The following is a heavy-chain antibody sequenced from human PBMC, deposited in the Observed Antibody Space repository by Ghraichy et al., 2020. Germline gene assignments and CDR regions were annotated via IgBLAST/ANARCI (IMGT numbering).Heavy chain of an antibody. D-gene: IGHD3-9*01. J-gene: IGHJ3*02. CDR2: ISSSSSYI. CDR1: GFTFSSYS. V-gene: IGHV3-21*01. CDR3: ARAALRLVTSDAVDT. Sequence: GGSLRLSCAASGFTFSSYSMNWVRQAPGKGLEWVSSISSSSSYISYADSVKGRFTISRDNAKNSLYLQMNSLRAEDTAVYYCARAALRLVTSDAVDTGGHGTMVIVSS.